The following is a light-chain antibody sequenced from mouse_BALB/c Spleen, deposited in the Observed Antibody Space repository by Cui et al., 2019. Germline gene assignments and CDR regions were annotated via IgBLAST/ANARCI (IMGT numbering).Light chain of an antibody. CDR1: ESVDNYGISF. V-gene: IGKV3-2*01. J-gene: IGKJ1*01. CDR3: QQSNEVPST. Sequence: DMRLTKSPASLAESLGQRATISCRSSESVDNYGISFMNWFQQQPGQPPKLLIYAASNQVAGVPARFSGSGSGTNFSLKILPREEDDTAMDFCQQSNEVPSTFGGGTKLEIK. CDR2: AAS.